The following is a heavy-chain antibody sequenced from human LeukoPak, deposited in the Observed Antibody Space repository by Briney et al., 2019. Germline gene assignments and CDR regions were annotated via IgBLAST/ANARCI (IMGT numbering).Heavy chain of an antibody. D-gene: IGHD5-24*01. CDR2: IYSGGDT. Sequence: PGGSLRLSCVASGVTVSNNFMLWVRQAPGKGLEWVSLIYSGGDTHYADSVKGRFTISRDNSKNTLYLQMNNLRAEDTAVYYCARDPPAVAINTYGWGQGTLVTVSS. V-gene: IGHV3-66*01. J-gene: IGHJ4*02. CDR1: GVTVSNNF. CDR3: ARDPPAVAINTYG.